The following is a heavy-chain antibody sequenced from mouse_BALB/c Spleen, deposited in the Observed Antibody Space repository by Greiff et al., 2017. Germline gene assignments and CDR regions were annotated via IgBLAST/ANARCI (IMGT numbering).Heavy chain of an antibody. CDR2: INPSTGYT. J-gene: IGHJ4*01. CDR1: GYTFTSYW. CDR3: ARGISARANAMGY. Sequence: VQLQQSGAELAKPGASVKMSCKASGYTFTSYWMHWVKQRPGQGLEWIGYINPSTGYTEYNQKFKDKATLTADKSSSTAYMQLSSLTSEDSAVYYCARGISARANAMGYWGQGTSVTVSS. D-gene: IGHD3-1*01. V-gene: IGHV1-7*01.